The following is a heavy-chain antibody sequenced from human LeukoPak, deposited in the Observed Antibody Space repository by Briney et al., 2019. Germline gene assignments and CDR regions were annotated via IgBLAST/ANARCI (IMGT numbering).Heavy chain of an antibody. D-gene: IGHD2-15*01. CDR1: GYSFSNDW. Sequence: GESLKISCKGSGYSFSNDWIGWVRRMPGKGLEWMGIIYPGDSDTRYSPSFQGQVTISADKSISTAYRQWSSLGASDTAMYYCARRGCNGGSCYAYWGQGTLVTVSS. V-gene: IGHV5-51*01. CDR3: ARRGCNGGSCYAY. J-gene: IGHJ4*02. CDR2: IYPGDSDT.